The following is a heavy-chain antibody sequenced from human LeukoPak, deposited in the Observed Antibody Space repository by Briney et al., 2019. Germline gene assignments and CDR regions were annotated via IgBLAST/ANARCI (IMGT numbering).Heavy chain of an antibody. D-gene: IGHD2-2*01. CDR3: AKDPTQRTYYHMDV. Sequence: QPGGSLRLSCAASGFTFSSYAMSWVRQAPGKGLEWVSAISGSGGSTYYADSVKGRFTISRDNSKNTLYLQMNSLRAEDTAVYYCAKDPTQRTYYHMDVWGKGTTVTVSS. V-gene: IGHV3-23*01. CDR2: ISGSGGST. CDR1: GFTFSSYA. J-gene: IGHJ6*03.